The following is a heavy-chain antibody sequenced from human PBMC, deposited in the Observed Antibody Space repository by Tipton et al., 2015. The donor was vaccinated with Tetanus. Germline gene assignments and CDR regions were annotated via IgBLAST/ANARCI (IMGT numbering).Heavy chain of an antibody. CDR1: GGSISSSSYY. CDR2: IYYSGST. CDR3: ARHARSWGLFYYFDY. V-gene: IGHV4-39*01. D-gene: IGHD7-27*01. Sequence: TLSLTCTVPGGSISSSSYYWGWIRQPPGKGLEWIGSIYYSGSTYYNPSLKSRVTISVDTSKNQFSLKLSSVTAADTAVYYCARHARSWGLFYYFDYWGQGTLVTVSS. J-gene: IGHJ4*02.